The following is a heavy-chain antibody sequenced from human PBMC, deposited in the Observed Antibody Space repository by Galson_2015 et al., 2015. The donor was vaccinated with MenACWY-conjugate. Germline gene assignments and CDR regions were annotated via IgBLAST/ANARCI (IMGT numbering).Heavy chain of an antibody. Sequence: QVQLQESGPGLVKPSETLSLTCSVSGGSIRSDFWTWLRQPPGEGLEWIAWITSSGTTNWTPSLKSRVTISMDTSNNQFSLKLYSVTAADTAVYYCAREPQVCSGTRCSFGWFDPWGQG. CDR1: GGSIRSDF. J-gene: IGHJ5*02. D-gene: IGHD2-15*01. CDR3: AREPQVCSGTRCSFGWFDP. V-gene: IGHV4-59*12. CDR2: ITSSGTT.